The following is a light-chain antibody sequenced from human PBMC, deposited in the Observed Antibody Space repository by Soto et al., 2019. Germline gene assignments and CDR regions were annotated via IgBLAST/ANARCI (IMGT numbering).Light chain of an antibody. CDR1: QSVADN. CDR3: QQYNYWPIT. V-gene: IGKV3-15*01. Sequence: EVVMTQSPATLSVSPGKRVTLSCRSSQSVADNLAWFQQKPGQGPRLLIYGASTRATGIPARFSGSGSETDFTLTVSSLRSEDSAVYYCQQYNYWPITFGQGIRLEI. CDR2: GAS. J-gene: IGKJ5*01.